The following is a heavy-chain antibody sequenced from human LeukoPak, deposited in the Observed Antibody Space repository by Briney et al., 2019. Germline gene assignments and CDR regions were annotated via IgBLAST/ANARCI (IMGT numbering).Heavy chain of an antibody. Sequence: GGSLRLSCAASGFTFSSYWMSWVRQAPGKGLEWVANIKQDGSEKYYVDSVKGRFTISRDNAKNSLYLQMNSLRAEDTAVYYCARDFEDVDTAMVKPEGGGYYYYYMDVWGKGTTVTVSS. J-gene: IGHJ6*03. CDR3: ARDFEDVDTAMVKPEGGGYYYYYMDV. V-gene: IGHV3-7*01. CDR1: GFTFSSYW. CDR2: IKQDGSEK. D-gene: IGHD5-18*01.